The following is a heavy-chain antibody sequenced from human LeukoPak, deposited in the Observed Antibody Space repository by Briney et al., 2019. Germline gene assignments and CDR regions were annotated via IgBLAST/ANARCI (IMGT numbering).Heavy chain of an antibody. CDR2: IYHTGGT. D-gene: IGHD3-22*01. V-gene: IGHV4-38-2*02. J-gene: IGHJ4*02. Sequence: PSETLSLTCAVSGYSISNSYYWGWIRQHPGKGLEWIGSIYHTGGTYSNPSLKSRVTISIDTSKNQFSLNLSSVTAADTAVYYCARDAQTYYYDTSGYYFEYWGQGTLVTVSS. CDR1: GYSISNSYY. CDR3: ARDAQTYYYDTSGYYFEY.